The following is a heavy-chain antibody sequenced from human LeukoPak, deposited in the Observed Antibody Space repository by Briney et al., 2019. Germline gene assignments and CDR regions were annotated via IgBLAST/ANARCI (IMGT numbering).Heavy chain of an antibody. Sequence: PGGSPRLPCAASGFTFSSYSMNWVRQAPGKGLEWVSSISSSGTYVYYADSVKGRFTISRDNAKNSLSLQMNSLRTDDAAVYYCARASSKQLAGYLPDGFDIWGQGTMVTVSS. CDR3: ARASSKQLAGYLPDGFDI. CDR1: GFTFSSYS. J-gene: IGHJ3*02. CDR2: ISSSGTYV. V-gene: IGHV3-21*01. D-gene: IGHD3-9*01.